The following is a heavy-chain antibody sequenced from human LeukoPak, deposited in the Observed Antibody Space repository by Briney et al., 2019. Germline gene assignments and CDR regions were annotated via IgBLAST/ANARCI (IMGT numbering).Heavy chain of an antibody. CDR2: IWPGDSDT. CDR3: ARPRPFDV. Sequence: GGALKIFCETSGFSFSNSWIGWVRQVPGEGPEWMGIIWPGDSDTRYSPSFQGQVTISADKSISTAYLQWSSLKASDTAMYYCARPRPFDVWGQGTMVIVSS. J-gene: IGHJ3*01. CDR1: GFSFSNSW. V-gene: IGHV5-51*01.